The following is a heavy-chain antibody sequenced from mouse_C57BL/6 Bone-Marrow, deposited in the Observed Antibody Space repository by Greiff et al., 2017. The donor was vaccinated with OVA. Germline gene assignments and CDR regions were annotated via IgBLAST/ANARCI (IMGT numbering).Heavy chain of an antibody. D-gene: IGHD2-4*01. CDR3: ARSDDYDGGYAMDY. V-gene: IGHV1-69*01. J-gene: IGHJ4*01. CDR2: IDPSDSYT. CDR1: GYTFTSYW. Sequence: QVQLQQPGAELVMPGASVKLSCKASGYTFTSYWLHGVKQRPGQGLEWIGEIDPSDSYTNYNQKFKGKSTLTVDKSSSTAYMQLSSLTSEDSAVYYCARSDDYDGGYAMDYWGQGTSVTVSS.